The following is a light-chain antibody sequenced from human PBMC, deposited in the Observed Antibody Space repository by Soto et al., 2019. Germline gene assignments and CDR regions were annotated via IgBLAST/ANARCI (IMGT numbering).Light chain of an antibody. Sequence: DIQMTQSPSTLSGSVGDRVTITCRASQTISSWLAWYQQKPGKAPKLLIYKASTLKSGVPSRFSGSGSGTEFTLTISSLQPDDFANYYCQQYNNYSAAVGQGTKVDIK. J-gene: IGKJ1*01. V-gene: IGKV1-5*03. CDR2: KAS. CDR1: QTISSW. CDR3: QQYNNYSAA.